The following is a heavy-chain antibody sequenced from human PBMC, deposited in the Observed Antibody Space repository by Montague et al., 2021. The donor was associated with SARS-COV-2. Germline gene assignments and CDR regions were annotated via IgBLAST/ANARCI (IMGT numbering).Heavy chain of an antibody. D-gene: IGHD1-26*01. J-gene: IGHJ4*02. CDR3: AREVGRYYDWLPDS. CDR2: IYTSGST. CDR1: GGSISSGNYY. V-gene: IGHV4-61*02. Sequence: TLSLTCTVSGGSISSGNYYWSWIRQPAGKGLEWIGRIYTSGSTNYNPSLKSRVTISADTSKNQFSLKLSSMTAADTAVHYCAREVGRYYDWLPDSWGQGTLVTVSS.